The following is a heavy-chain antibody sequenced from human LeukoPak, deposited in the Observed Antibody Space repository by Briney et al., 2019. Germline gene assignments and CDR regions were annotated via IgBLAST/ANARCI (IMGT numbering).Heavy chain of an antibody. CDR3: ARDLSITMVRAPFY. CDR2: INPNSGGT. J-gene: IGHJ4*02. Sequence: ASVKVSCKASANTLGYYMHWVRQAPGQGLEWMGWINPNSGGTNYAQKFQGRVTMTRDTSINTAFMELSRLRSDDTAVYYCARDLSITMVRAPFYWGPGTPVTVSS. CDR1: ANTLGYY. D-gene: IGHD3-10*01. V-gene: IGHV1-2*02.